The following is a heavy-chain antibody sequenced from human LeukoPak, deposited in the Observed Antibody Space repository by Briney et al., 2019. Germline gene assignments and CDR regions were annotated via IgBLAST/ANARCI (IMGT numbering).Heavy chain of an antibody. J-gene: IGHJ4*02. D-gene: IGHD3-3*01. Sequence: SETLSLTCAVYGGSFSGYYWSWIRQPPGKGLEWIGEINHSGSTNYSPSLKSRVTISVDTSKNQFSLKLSSVTAADTAVYYCARVHQSKNYDFWSGSFDYWGQGTLVTVSS. CDR1: GGSFSGYY. V-gene: IGHV4-34*01. CDR3: ARVHQSKNYDFWSGSFDY. CDR2: INHSGST.